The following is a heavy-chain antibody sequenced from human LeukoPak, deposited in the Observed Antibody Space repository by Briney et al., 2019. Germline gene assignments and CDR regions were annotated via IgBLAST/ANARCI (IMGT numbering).Heavy chain of an antibody. D-gene: IGHD3-3*01. CDR3: ARDKGTMSVYHYYYMDV. V-gene: IGHV3-48*01. J-gene: IGHJ6*03. Sequence: GGSLRLSCAAYGFTFSSYNMNWVRQAPGKGPEWVSYISSSSTNIYYADSVKGRFTISRDNATNSLYLQMNSLRAEDTAMYFCARDKGTMSVYHYYYMDVWGKGTTVTVSS. CDR1: GFTFSSYN. CDR2: ISSSSTNI.